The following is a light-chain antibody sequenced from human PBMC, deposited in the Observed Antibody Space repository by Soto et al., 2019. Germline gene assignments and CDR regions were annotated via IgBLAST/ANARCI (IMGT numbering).Light chain of an antibody. Sequence: DIQMTQSPPSLAASVGDRVTITCQAGQDLTNYLYWYQQKPGQAPHLLIYDTVTLEEGVPSRFSGGGSGTDFTFTINGLQPEDAAIYSCQQYVNLPYTFGQGTKLEIK. CDR2: DTV. J-gene: IGKJ2*01. CDR1: QDLTNY. V-gene: IGKV1-33*01. CDR3: QQYVNLPYT.